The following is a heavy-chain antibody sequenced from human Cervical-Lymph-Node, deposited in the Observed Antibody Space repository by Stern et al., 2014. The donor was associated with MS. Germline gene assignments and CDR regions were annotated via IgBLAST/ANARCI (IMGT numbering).Heavy chain of an antibody. V-gene: IGHV4-59*01. D-gene: IGHD5-12*01. J-gene: IGHJ5*02. CDR3: ARGAWRLPDS. CDR2: FYDSGST. Sequence: QVQLQESGPGLVKPSETLSLTCTVSGGSITNDYWSCYRQPPGKGLEWIGYFYDSGSTNYNPSLKGRVSISADSSRNQFSLNLRSVTAADTAVYYCARGAWRLPDSWGQGTLVTVSS. CDR1: GGSITNDY.